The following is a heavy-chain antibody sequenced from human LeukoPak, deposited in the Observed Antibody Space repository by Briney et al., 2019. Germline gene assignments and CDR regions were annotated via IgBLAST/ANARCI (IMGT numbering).Heavy chain of an antibody. CDR2: INHSGST. CDR1: GGSFSGYY. Sequence: ASETLSLTCAVYGGSFSGYYWSWIRQPPGKGLEWIGEINHSGSTNYNPSLKSRVTISVDTSKNQFSLKLSSVTAADTAVYYCAREMRYEDYGDCGDYFDYWGQGTLVTVSS. J-gene: IGHJ4*02. V-gene: IGHV4-34*01. D-gene: IGHD4-17*01. CDR3: AREMRYEDYGDCGDYFDY.